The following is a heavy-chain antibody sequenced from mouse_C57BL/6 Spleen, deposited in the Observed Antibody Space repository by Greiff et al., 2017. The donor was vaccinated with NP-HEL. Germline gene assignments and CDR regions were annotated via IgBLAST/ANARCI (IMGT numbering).Heavy chain of an antibody. Sequence: VQLQQSGPGLVKPSQSLSLTCSVTGYSITSGYYWNWIRQFPGNKLEWMGYISYDGSNNYNPSLKNRISITRDTSKNQFFLKLNSVTTEDTATYYCARSSYYDDYWGQGTTLTVSS. CDR2: ISYDGSN. CDR1: GYSITSGYY. J-gene: IGHJ2*01. V-gene: IGHV3-6*01. CDR3: ARSSYYDDY.